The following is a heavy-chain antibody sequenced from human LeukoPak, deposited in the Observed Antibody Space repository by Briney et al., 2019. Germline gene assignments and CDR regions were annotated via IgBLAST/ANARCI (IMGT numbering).Heavy chain of an antibody. CDR1: GYTFTGYY. Sequence: ASVKVSCKASGYTFTGYYMHWVRQAPGQGLELMGWINPNSGGTNYAQKFQGRVTMTRDTSISTAYMELSRLRSDDTAVYYCARVRRYCSSTSCTGYNWFDPWGQGTLVTVSS. CDR3: ARVRRYCSSTSCTGYNWFDP. V-gene: IGHV1-2*02. D-gene: IGHD2-2*01. CDR2: INPNSGGT. J-gene: IGHJ5*02.